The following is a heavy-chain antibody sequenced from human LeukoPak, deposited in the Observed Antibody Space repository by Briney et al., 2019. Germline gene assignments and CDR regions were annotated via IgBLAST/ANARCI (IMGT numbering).Heavy chain of an antibody. CDR1: GFTFSSYW. V-gene: IGHV3-7*01. CDR3: ARSPIAAAGSTHMDV. CDR2: IKQDGSEK. J-gene: IGHJ6*03. D-gene: IGHD6-13*01. Sequence: GGSLRLSCAASGFTFSSYWMSWVRQAPGKGLEWVANIKQDGSEKYYVDSVKGRFTISRDNAKNSLYLQMNSLRAEDTAVYYCARSPIAAAGSTHMDVWGKGTTVTVSS.